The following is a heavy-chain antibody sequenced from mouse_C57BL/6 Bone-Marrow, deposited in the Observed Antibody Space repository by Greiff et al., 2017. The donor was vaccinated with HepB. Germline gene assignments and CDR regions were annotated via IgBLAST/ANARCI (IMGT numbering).Heavy chain of an antibody. D-gene: IGHD2-5*01. CDR1: GFSFNTYA. Sequence: EVQLVESGGGLVQPKGSLKLSCAASGFSFNTYAMNWVRQAPGKGLEWVARIRSKSNNYATYYADSVKDRFTISRDDSESMLYLQMNNLKTEDTAMYYCVRYSNWYFDVWGTGTTVTVSS. V-gene: IGHV10-1*01. CDR2: IRSKSNNYAT. J-gene: IGHJ1*03. CDR3: VRYSNWYFDV.